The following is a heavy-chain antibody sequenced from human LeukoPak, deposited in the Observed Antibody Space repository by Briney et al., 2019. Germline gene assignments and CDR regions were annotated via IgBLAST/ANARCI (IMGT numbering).Heavy chain of an antibody. Sequence: SETLSLTCTVSGGSISSHYWSWIRQPPGKGLEWIGYIYYSGSTNYNPSLKSRVTISVDTSKNQFSLKLSSVTAADTAVYYCARDDQPAYYDSSGYYPFDYWGQGTLVTVSS. D-gene: IGHD3-22*01. CDR1: GGSISSHY. CDR3: ARDDQPAYYDSSGYYPFDY. CDR2: IYYSGST. V-gene: IGHV4-59*11. J-gene: IGHJ4*02.